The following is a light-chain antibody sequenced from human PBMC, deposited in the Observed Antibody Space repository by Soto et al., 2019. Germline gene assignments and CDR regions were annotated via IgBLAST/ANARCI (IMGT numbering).Light chain of an antibody. J-gene: IGLJ1*01. Sequence: QSALTQPRSVSGSFGQSVTISCTGATNYVSWYQQHPGKAPKLMIYDVNKRPSGVPDRFSGSKSGNTASLTISGLRAEDEADYYCAAWDASLSACVFGNGTKVTVL. CDR3: AAWDASLSACV. CDR2: DVN. CDR1: TNY. V-gene: IGLV2-11*01.